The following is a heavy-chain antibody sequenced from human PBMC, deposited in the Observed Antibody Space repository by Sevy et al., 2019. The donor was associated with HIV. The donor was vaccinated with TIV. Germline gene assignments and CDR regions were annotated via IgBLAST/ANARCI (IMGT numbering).Heavy chain of an antibody. V-gene: IGHV3-11*01. CDR3: ARDKNAYYYGLDV. Sequence: GGSLRLSCAASGFTFSDYYMSWIRQAPGKGLEWVSYISSSGSTIYYADSVKGRFTMSRDNSKNTLYLQMNGLRAEDTAVYYCARDKNAYYYGLDVWGQGTTVTVSS. CDR2: ISSSGSTI. J-gene: IGHJ6*02. CDR1: GFTFSDYY.